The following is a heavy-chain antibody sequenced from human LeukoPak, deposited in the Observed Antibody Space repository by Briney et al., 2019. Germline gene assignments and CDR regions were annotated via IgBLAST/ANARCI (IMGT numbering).Heavy chain of an antibody. V-gene: IGHV3-30*04. J-gene: IGHJ4*02. CDR2: VSVEGVER. CDR1: GLTFSSYT. D-gene: IGHD4-17*01. CDR3: TTVTKVDFDY. Sequence: GGSLRLSRAPSGLTFSSYTMYGFPHAPGKGLEWVASVSVEGVERYFPGSVEGRFTISRDNSKNTVYLQMDNVRIEDRAVYFCTTVTKVDFDYWGQGTLVTVSS.